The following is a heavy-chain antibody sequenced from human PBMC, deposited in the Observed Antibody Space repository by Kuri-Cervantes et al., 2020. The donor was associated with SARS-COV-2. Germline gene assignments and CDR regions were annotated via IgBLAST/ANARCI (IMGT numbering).Heavy chain of an antibody. CDR1: GDSVSNDNYY. CDR3: ARVRGSIASVGEEWFDP. D-gene: IGHD3-10*01. CDR2: IHHNGYT. J-gene: IGHJ5*02. V-gene: IGHV4-61*01. Sequence: ESLKISCTVSGDSVSNDNYYWTWIRQPPGKGLEWIAYIHHNGYTNYNPSLKRRVTISTDTSKNQFSLKLSSVTAADTAVYYCARVRGSIASVGEEWFDPWGQGTLVTVSS.